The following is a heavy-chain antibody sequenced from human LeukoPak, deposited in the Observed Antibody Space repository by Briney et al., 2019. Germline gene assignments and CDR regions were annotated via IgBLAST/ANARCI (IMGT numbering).Heavy chain of an antibody. V-gene: IGHV3-74*01. CDR2: INSDGSST. J-gene: IGHJ4*02. Sequence: GGSLRLSCAASGFTFSSYWMHWVRQAPGKGLVWVSRINSDGSSTNYADSVKGRFTISRDNAKNTLYVQMNNLRTEDTAVYYCTKGVLGYSVPFLECWGQGALVTVSS. CDR1: GFTFSSYW. CDR3: TKGVLGYSVPFLEC. D-gene: IGHD3-10*02.